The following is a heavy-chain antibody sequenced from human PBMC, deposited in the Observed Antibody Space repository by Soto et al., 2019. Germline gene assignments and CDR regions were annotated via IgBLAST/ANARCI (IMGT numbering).Heavy chain of an antibody. CDR2: INPSGGNT. V-gene: IGHV1-46*01. D-gene: IGHD3-3*01. CDR1: GYTFTSYY. J-gene: IGHJ6*02. CDR3: AVLEWLLEHDYYYYGMDV. Sequence: GASVKVSCKAPGYTFTSYYMHWVRQAPGQGLEWMGIINPSGGNTKYSQKFQGRVTITRDTSASTAYMELSSLRSEDTAVYYCAVLEWLLEHDYYYYGMDVWGQGTTVTVSS.